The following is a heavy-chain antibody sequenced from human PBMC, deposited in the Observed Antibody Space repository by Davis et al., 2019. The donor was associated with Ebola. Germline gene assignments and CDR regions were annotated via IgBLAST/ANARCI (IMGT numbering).Heavy chain of an antibody. Sequence: GESLKISCAASGFSFSNYAMHWVRQAPGKGLEWVAIISYDGTNKYYSDSVKGRFTISRDNFKNTLYLQMNSLRAEDTAVYYCARTGSADDFDYWGQGTLVTVSS. CDR3: ARTGSADDFDY. CDR2: ISYDGTNK. CDR1: GFSFSNYA. J-gene: IGHJ4*02. D-gene: IGHD2-2*01. V-gene: IGHV3-30*14.